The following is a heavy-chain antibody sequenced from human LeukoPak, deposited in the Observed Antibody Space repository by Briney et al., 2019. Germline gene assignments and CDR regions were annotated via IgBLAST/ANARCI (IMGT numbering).Heavy chain of an antibody. CDR1: GFTLSSYW. J-gene: IGHJ1*01. V-gene: IGHV3-74*01. Sequence: GGSLRLSCAPSGFTLSSYWMHWVRQAPGKGLVWVSRINTDGSSTNYADSVKGRFTISRDNSKNTLYLQMNSLRAEDTAVYYCAGEYYYDSSGYYRSPFQHWGQGTLVTVSS. CDR2: INTDGSST. D-gene: IGHD3-22*01. CDR3: AGEYYYDSSGYYRSPFQH.